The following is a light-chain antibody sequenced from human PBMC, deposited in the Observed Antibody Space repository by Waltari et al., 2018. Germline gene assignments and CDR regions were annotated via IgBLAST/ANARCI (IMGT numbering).Light chain of an antibody. CDR3: QVRDSSSDYRV. CDR1: DIGRKS. CDR2: DNR. Sequence: SYVLTQAPSVSVAPGQAARITCEGDDIGRKSVHWYQQKPGHAPLLVVYDNRVRPSGLPDRFSGSTSWNTATLTISGVEAGDEADYYCQVRDSSSDYRVFGGGTKLTVL. J-gene: IGLJ3*02. V-gene: IGLV3-21*02.